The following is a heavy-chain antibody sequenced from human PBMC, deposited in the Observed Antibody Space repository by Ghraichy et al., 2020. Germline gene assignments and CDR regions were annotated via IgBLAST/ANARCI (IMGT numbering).Heavy chain of an antibody. CDR1: GGSISSSSYY. D-gene: IGHD6-13*01. CDR3: ARDSSSWYSGGDYYYYGMDV. Sequence: SETLSLTCTVSGGSISSSSYYWGWIRQPPGKGLEWIGSIYYSGSTYYNPSLKSRVTISVDTSKNQFSLKLSSVTAADTAVYYCARDSSSWYSGGDYYYYGMDVWGQGTTVTVSS. J-gene: IGHJ6*02. CDR2: IYYSGST. V-gene: IGHV4-39*02.